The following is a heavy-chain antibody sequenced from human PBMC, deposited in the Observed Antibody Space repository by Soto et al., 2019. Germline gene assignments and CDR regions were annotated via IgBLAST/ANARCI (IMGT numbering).Heavy chain of an antibody. CDR1: GFTFSSYA. D-gene: IGHD2-2*01. J-gene: IGHJ3*02. V-gene: IGHV3-23*01. CDR3: ANAPSTLVHPGDAFDI. CDR2: ISGSGGST. Sequence: EVQLLESGGGLVQPGGSLRLSCAASGFTFSSYAMSWVRQAPGKGLEWVSAISGSGGSTYYADSVKGRFTISRDDPKNTLYLQMTSLRAEDTAVYYCANAPSTLVHPGDAFDIWGQGTMVTVSS.